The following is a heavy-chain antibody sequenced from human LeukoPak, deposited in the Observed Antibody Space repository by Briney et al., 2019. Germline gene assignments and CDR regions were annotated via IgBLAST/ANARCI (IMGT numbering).Heavy chain of an antibody. J-gene: IGHJ5*02. CDR1: GYTFTSYA. V-gene: IGHV3-30*04. CDR3: ARDRLAVSADSFWFDP. Sequence: SCKASGYTFTSYAMHWVRQAPGKGLEWVTVISYDGSNKYYADSVKGRFTISRDNSKNTLYLQMNSLRAEDTAVYYCARDRLAVSADSFWFDPWGQGTLVTVSS. D-gene: IGHD6-19*01. CDR2: ISYDGSNK.